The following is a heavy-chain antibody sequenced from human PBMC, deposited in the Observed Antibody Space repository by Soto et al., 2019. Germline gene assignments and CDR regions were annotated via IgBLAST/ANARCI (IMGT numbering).Heavy chain of an antibody. Sequence: ASVKVSCKASGGTFSSYTISWVRQAPGQGLEWMGRIIPILGIANYAQKFQGRVTITADKSTSTAYMELSSLRSEDTAVYYCARDIAVAGTGFDPWGQGTLVTVSS. CDR3: ARDIAVAGTGFDP. V-gene: IGHV1-69*04. CDR1: GGTFSSYT. CDR2: IIPILGIA. J-gene: IGHJ5*02. D-gene: IGHD6-19*01.